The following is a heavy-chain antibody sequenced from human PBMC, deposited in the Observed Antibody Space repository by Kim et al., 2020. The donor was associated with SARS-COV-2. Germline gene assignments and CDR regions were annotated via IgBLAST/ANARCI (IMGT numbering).Heavy chain of an antibody. D-gene: IGHD6-19*01. V-gene: IGHV2-5*02. CDR2: IYWDDDK. CDR3: AHRPQLGWLADAFDI. CDR1: GFSLSTSGVG. Sequence: SGPTLVNPTQTLTLTCTFSGFSLSTSGVGVGWIRQPPGKALEWLALIYWDDDKRYSPSLKSRLTITKDTSKNQVVLTMTNMDPVDTATYYCAHRPQLGWLADAFDIWAQGTMVTVSS. J-gene: IGHJ3*02.